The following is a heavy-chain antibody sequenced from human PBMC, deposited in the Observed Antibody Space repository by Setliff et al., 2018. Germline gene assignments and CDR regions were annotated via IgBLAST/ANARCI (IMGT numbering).Heavy chain of an antibody. V-gene: IGHV1-46*01. CDR3: ARAGLAAAGRKGVFDH. J-gene: IGHJ4*02. CDR2: INPGGLTS. CDR1: GYSFTSHY. D-gene: IGHD6-25*01. Sequence: GASVKVSCKTSGYSFTSHYMHWVRQAPGQGLEWIGIINPGGLTSSSTQKFEGRVTMTRDTSTSTVYMELNSLTSDDTAVYYCARAGLAAAGRKGVFDHWGQGTLVTVSS.